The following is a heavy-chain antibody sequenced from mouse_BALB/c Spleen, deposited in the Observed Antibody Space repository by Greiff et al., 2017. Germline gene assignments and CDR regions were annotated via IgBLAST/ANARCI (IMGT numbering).Heavy chain of an antibody. CDR3: ARGIDYEYFDV. CDR2: ISYSGST. Sequence: EVQLQESGPGLVKPSQSLSLTCTVTGYSITSDYAWNWIRQFPGNKLEWMGYISYSGSTSYNPSLKSRISITRDTSKNQFFLQLNSVTTEDTATYYCARGIDYEYFDVWGAGTTVTVSS. V-gene: IGHV3-2*02. CDR1: GYSITSDYA. D-gene: IGHD2-4*01. J-gene: IGHJ1*01.